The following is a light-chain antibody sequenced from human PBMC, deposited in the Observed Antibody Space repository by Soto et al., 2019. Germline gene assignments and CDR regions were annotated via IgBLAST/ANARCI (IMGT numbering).Light chain of an antibody. Sequence: DVKMTKSPSTLSASVGDTFTISCRASQSFSSWLAWYQQKPGKAPKLLIYKASSLQSGVPSRFSGSGSGTEFTLTISSLQPDDFATYYCQQYNSFPWTFGQGTKVDIK. J-gene: IGKJ1*01. CDR1: QSFSSW. V-gene: IGKV1-5*03. CDR2: KAS. CDR3: QQYNSFPWT.